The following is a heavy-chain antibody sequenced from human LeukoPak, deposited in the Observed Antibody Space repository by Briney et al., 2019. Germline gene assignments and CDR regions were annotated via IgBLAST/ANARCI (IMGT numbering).Heavy chain of an antibody. CDR2: IYTSGST. Sequence: SETLSLTCTVSGGSISSGSYYWSWIRQPAGRGLERIGRIYTSGSTNYNPSLKSRVTISVDTSKNQFSLKLSTVTAADTAMYYCARDHVGRDGYNPPHYWGQGTLVTVSS. V-gene: IGHV4-61*02. J-gene: IGHJ4*02. D-gene: IGHD5-24*01. CDR1: GGSISSGSYY. CDR3: ARDHVGRDGYNPPHY.